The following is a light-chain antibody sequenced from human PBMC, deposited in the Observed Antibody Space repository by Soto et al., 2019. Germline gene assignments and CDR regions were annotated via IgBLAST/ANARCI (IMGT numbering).Light chain of an antibody. CDR1: RSVSSN. Sequence: EIVMTQSPATLSVSPGERATLSCRASRSVSSNLAWYQQKPGQAPRLLIYGASTRATGIPARFSGSGSGTEFTLTISSLQSEDFAVYYCQQYNNWPPSFPVGPGTKVDIK. CDR2: GAS. CDR3: QQYNNWPPSFP. V-gene: IGKV3-15*01. J-gene: IGKJ3*01.